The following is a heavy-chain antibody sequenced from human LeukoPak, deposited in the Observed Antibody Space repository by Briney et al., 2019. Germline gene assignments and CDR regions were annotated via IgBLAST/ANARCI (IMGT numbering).Heavy chain of an antibody. CDR1: GFSFNNYW. CDR2: ISSSGSTI. D-gene: IGHD6-13*01. J-gene: IGHJ3*02. CDR3: ARDRAAAGTSDDAFDI. V-gene: IGHV3-11*04. Sequence: PGGSLRLSCAASGFSFNNYWMHWVRQAPGKGLEWVSYISSSGSTIYYADSVKGRFTISRDNAKNSLYLQMNSLRAEDTAVYYCARDRAAAGTSDDAFDIWGQGTMVTVSS.